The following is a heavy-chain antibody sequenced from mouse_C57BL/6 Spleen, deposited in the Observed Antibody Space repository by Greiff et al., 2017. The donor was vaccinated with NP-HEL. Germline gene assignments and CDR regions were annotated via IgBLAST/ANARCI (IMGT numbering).Heavy chain of an antibody. CDR1: GYTFTDYN. CDR2: INPNNGGT. D-gene: IGHD1-1*01. V-gene: IGHV1-22*01. Sequence: EVQLQQSGPELVKPGASVKMSCKASGYTFTDYNMHWVKQSHGKSLEWIGYINPNNGGTSYNQKFKGKATLTVNKSSSTAYMELRSLTSEDSAVYYCARSEGITTVVAPGFAYWGQGTLVTVSA. CDR3: ARSEGITTVVAPGFAY. J-gene: IGHJ3*01.